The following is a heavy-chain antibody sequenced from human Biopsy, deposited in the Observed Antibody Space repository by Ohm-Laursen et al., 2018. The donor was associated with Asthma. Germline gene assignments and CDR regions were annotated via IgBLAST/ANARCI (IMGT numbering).Heavy chain of an antibody. D-gene: IGHD2-21*02. CDR1: GDSIDSGDYS. CDR3: ARGWNCGGDCYSLDY. CDR2: IYRNGDT. V-gene: IGHV4-30-2*06. Sequence: SQTLSLTCGVSGDSIDSGDYSWTWIQQSPGVGLEWIGYIYRNGDTYYNTTLKNRVTISIDRSKNQFSLRLRSVTAADTAVYYCARGWNCGGDCYSLDYWGQGTLVTVSS. J-gene: IGHJ4*02.